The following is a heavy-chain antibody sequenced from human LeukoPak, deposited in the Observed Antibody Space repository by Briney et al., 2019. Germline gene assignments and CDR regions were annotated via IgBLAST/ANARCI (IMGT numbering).Heavy chain of an antibody. D-gene: IGHD1-1*01. CDR3: AREMRPATTTFVAY. CDR2: INPNSGNT. J-gene: IGHJ4*02. V-gene: IGHV1-2*02. CDR1: GYIFTGYW. Sequence: GASVKVSCKASGYIFTGYWIHWVRQAPGQGLEWMGFINPNSGNTNYAQKFQGRVTMTRDTSINTAYMELNGLTGDDTAVYYCAREMRPATTTFVAYWGQGTLVTVSS.